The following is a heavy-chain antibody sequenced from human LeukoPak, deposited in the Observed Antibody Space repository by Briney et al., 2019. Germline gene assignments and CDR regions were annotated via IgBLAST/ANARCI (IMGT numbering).Heavy chain of an antibody. CDR2: INHSGST. CDR1: GGSFSGYY. D-gene: IGHD6-6*01. Sequence: PSETLSLTCAVYGGSFSGYYWSWIRQPPGKGLEWIGEINHSGSTNYNPSLKSRVTISVDTSKNQFSLKLSSVTAADTAVYYCARGQIAARRKQMYYFDYWGQGTLVTVSS. CDR3: ARGQIAARRKQMYYFDY. J-gene: IGHJ4*02. V-gene: IGHV4-34*01.